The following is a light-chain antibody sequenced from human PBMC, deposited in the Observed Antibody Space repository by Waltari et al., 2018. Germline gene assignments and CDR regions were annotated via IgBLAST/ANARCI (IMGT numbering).Light chain of an antibody. Sequence: SYVVTQPPSLSVAPGQTATITCGADSIADYSVHWYNQRPGRAPVLVVRDDSDRPSGIPERISGSTSANTATLTITGVEAGDEADYYCQVWDARLDHLFGGGTKLTVL. CDR2: DDS. V-gene: IGLV3-21*02. CDR3: QVWDARLDHL. CDR1: SIADYS. J-gene: IGLJ2*01.